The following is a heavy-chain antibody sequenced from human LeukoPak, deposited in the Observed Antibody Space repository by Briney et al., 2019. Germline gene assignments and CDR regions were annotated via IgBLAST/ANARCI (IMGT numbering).Heavy chain of an antibody. V-gene: IGHV3-23*01. D-gene: IGHD6-6*01. J-gene: IGHJ4*02. CDR1: GFTFSSYS. CDR3: ATRGGYSSSYRGDY. Sequence: PGGSLRLSCAASGFTFSSYSMNWVRQAPGKGLEWVSAISGSGGSTYYADSVKGRFTISRDNSKNTLYLQMNSLRAEDTAVYYCATRGGYSSSYRGDYWGQGTLVTVSS. CDR2: ISGSGGST.